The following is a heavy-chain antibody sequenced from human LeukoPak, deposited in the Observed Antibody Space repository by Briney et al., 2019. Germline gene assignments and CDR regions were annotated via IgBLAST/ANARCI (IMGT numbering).Heavy chain of an antibody. CDR2: ITSSSNYI. CDR1: GFTFSIYS. V-gene: IGHV3-21*01. CDR3: ARDRGYFDN. J-gene: IGHJ4*02. Sequence: VGSLRLSCAASGFTFSIYSMNWVRQAPGKGLEWLSSITSSSNYIYYADSVKGRFTISRDNVQNSLYLQMNSLRAEDTAMYYCARDRGYFDNWGQGTLGTVSS.